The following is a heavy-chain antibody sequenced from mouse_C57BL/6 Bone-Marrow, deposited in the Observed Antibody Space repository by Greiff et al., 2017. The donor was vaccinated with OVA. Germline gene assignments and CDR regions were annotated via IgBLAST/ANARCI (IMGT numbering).Heavy chain of an antibody. D-gene: IGHD3-2*02. J-gene: IGHJ3*01. CDR1: GFSLTSYG. CDR3: ANSSGYPRFAY. CDR2: IWSGGST. Sequence: VKLVESGPGLVQPSQSLSITCTVSGFSLTSYGVHWVRQSPGKGLEWLGVIWSGGSTDYNAAFISRLSISKDNSKSQVFFKMNSLQADDTALYYCANSSGYPRFAYWGQGTLVTVSA. V-gene: IGHV2-2*01.